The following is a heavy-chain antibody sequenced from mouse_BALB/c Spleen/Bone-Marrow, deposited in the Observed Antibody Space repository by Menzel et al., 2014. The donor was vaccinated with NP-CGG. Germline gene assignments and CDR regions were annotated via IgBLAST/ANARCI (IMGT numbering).Heavy chain of an antibody. D-gene: IGHD1-1*01. J-gene: IGHJ3*01. CDR1: GFNIKDTY. CDR2: IDPANGNT. CDR3: ARDYGRTAWFAY. V-gene: IGHV14-3*02. Sequence: VQLKQSGAELVKPGASVKLSYTASGFNIKDTYIHWVKQGPEQGLEWIGGIDPANGNTKYDPKFQGKATITADTSSNTAYLQLSSLTSEDTAVYYCARDYGRTAWFAYWGQGTLVTVSA.